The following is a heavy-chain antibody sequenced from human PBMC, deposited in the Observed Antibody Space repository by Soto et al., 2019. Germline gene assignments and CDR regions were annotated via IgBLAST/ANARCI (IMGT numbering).Heavy chain of an antibody. CDR2: IIPIFGTP. J-gene: IGHJ6*02. CDR1: GGTFTNYA. V-gene: IGHV1-69*13. Sequence: GASVKVSCKASGGTFTNYAFSWVRQAPGQGLEWMGGIIPIFGTPDYAQNLQGKVTITADESTRTASMGLSSLRSDDTAVYYCARERSVGYCITTTCPKPFYYYAMDVWGQGTTVTVSS. D-gene: IGHD2-2*01. CDR3: ARERSVGYCITTTCPKPFYYYAMDV.